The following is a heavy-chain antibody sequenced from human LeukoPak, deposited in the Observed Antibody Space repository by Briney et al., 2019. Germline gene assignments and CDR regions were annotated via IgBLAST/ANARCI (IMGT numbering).Heavy chain of an antibody. CDR2: IYYSGST. CDR1: GGSFSGYY. D-gene: IGHD6-19*01. Sequence: SETLSLTCAVYGGSFSGYYWSWIRQPPGKGLEWIGYIYYSGSTNYNPSLKSRVTISVDTSKNQFSLKLSSVTAADTAVYYCAKANGWYGRGYFDLWGRGTLVSVSS. V-gene: IGHV4-59*01. CDR3: AKANGWYGRGYFDL. J-gene: IGHJ2*01.